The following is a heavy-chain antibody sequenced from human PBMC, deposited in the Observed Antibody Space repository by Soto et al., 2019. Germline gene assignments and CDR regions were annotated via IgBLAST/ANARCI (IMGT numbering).Heavy chain of an antibody. Sequence: QVQLVQSGAEVKKPGSSVKVSCKASGGTFSSYAISWVRQAPGQGLEWMGGIIPIFGTANYAQKFQGRVTITADKSTSTAYMELSSLRSEDTAVYYCASPTREWLPPARDYYYGMDVWGRGATVTVS. V-gene: IGHV1-69*06. CDR3: ASPTREWLPPARDYYYGMDV. CDR2: IIPIFGTA. J-gene: IGHJ6*02. CDR1: GGTFSSYA. D-gene: IGHD3-3*01.